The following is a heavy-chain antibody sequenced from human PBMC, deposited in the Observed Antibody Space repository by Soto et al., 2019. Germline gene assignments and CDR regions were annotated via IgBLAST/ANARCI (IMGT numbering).Heavy chain of an antibody. CDR1: GFTFSSYA. CDR3: ARENAAAGDYYYYGLDV. V-gene: IGHV3-23*01. J-gene: IGHJ6*04. CDR2: ISGSGGST. Sequence: GGSLRLSCAASGFTFSSYAMSWVRQAPGKGLEWVSAISGSGGSTYYADSVKGRFTISRDNSKNTLYLQMNSLRAEDTAVYYCARENAAAGDYYYYGLDVWGKGPRVTVS. D-gene: IGHD6-13*01.